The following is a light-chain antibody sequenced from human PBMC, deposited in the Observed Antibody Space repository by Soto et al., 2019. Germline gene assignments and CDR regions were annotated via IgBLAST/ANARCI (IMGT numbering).Light chain of an antibody. V-gene: IGKV1-5*03. CDR3: HQYNSYSRT. CDR1: QSISSW. CDR2: KAS. J-gene: IGKJ1*01. Sequence: DIQMTQSPSTLSASVGDRVTITCRASQSISSWLAWYQQKPGKAPKLLIYKASSLESGVPSRFSGSGSGTEFTLPISSLQPDDFATYYCHQYNSYSRTFCQGTKVEIK.